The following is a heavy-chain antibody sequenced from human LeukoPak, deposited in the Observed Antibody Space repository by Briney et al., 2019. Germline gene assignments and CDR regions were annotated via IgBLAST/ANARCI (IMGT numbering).Heavy chain of an antibody. J-gene: IGHJ4*02. V-gene: IGHV3-48*03. D-gene: IGHD1-1*01. CDR3: AKGDETGTTPHPDFDY. Sequence: PGGSLRLSCAASGFTFSSYEMNWVRQAPGKGLEWVSYISSSGSPIYYADSVKGRFTISRDNAKDSLYLQMNSLRAEDTAVYYCAKGDETGTTPHPDFDYWGQGTLVTVSS. CDR1: GFTFSSYE. CDR2: ISSSGSPI.